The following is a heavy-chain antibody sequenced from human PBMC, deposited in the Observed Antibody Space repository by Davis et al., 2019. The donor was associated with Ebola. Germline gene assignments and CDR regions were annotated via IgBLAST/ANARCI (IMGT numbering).Heavy chain of an antibody. CDR2: INHSGST. CDR3: ARAGPYIVQLRPAGAFDI. CDR1: GGSISSYY. Sequence: SETLSLTCTVSGGSISSYYWSWIRQPPGKGLEWIGEINHSGSTNYNPSLKSRVTISVDTSKNQFSLKLSSVTAADTAVYYCARAGPYIVQLRPAGAFDIWGQGTMVTVSS. D-gene: IGHD2-2*01. J-gene: IGHJ3*02. V-gene: IGHV4-34*01.